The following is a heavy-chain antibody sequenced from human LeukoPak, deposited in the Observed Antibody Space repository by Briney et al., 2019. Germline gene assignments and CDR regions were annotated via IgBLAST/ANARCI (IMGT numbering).Heavy chain of an antibody. V-gene: IGHV3-30-3*01. CDR2: ISNGGTNS. J-gene: IGHJ3*02. D-gene: IGHD1-1*01. Sequence: GGSLRLSCVASGRTFSSYVMHWVRQAPGKGLEWVAVISNGGTNSYYGDSVKGRFTISRDNSKNTLYLQMNSLRAEDTAVYYCARGVYNDAFDIWGQGTTVTVSS. CDR3: ARGVYNDAFDI. CDR1: GRTFSSYV.